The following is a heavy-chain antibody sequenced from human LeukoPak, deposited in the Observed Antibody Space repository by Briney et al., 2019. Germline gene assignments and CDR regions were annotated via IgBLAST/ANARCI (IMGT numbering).Heavy chain of an antibody. CDR3: AKARYSYGSSNFDY. V-gene: IGHV3-23*01. D-gene: IGHD5-18*01. J-gene: IGHJ4*02. CDR2: ISGSGGST. CDR1: GFTFSSYA. Sequence: GGSLRLSCAASGFTFSSYAMSWVRQAPGKGLEWVSAISGSGGSTYYADSVKGRFTISRDNSKNTLYLQMNSLRAEDTAVYYCAKARYSYGSSNFDYWGQGTLVTVSP.